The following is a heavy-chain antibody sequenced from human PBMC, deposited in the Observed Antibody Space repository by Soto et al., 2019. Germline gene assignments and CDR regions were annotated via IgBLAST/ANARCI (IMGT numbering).Heavy chain of an antibody. Sequence: SETLSLTCTVSGGSIYTNDYYWGWIRQPPGRGLEWIGNIDYNGVTYYNRSLKSRVSISRDTSKNQFSLRLTSVTAADTAVYYCARAFYGDYAAYYYGMDVWGQGTTVTVSS. D-gene: IGHD4-17*01. CDR1: GGSIYTNDYY. CDR3: ARAFYGDYAAYYYGMDV. V-gene: IGHV4-39*01. J-gene: IGHJ6*02. CDR2: IDYNGVT.